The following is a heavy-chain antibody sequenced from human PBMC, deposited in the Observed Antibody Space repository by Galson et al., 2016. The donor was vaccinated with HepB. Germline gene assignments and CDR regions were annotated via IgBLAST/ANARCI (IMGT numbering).Heavy chain of an antibody. Sequence: QSGAEVKEPGESLKISCKGSGFNFSKFWIGWVRQMPGKGLEWMGIIYPSDSDTRYSPSFQGQVTIPADRSINTAYLQWGSLKPSDTTTYYCARRLSAASGGRGDFWGQGTRVTVSS. D-gene: IGHD3-10*01. J-gene: IGHJ1*01. CDR3: ARRLSAASGGRGDF. CDR1: GFNFSKFW. CDR2: IYPSDSDT. V-gene: IGHV5-51*01.